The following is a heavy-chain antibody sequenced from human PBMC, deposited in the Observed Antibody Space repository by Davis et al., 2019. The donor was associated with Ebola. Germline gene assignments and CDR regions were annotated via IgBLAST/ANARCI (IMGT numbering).Heavy chain of an antibody. J-gene: IGHJ6*02. Sequence: AGSLRLSCAASGFTSSSYSMNWVRQAPGKGLEWVSYISSSSNTIYYADSVKGRFTISRDNAKNSLYLQMNSLRAEDTAVYYCARDLLLWFGELLYSPGGMDVWGQGTTVTVSS. CDR2: ISSSSNTI. CDR3: ARDLLLWFGELLYSPGGMDV. V-gene: IGHV3-48*04. D-gene: IGHD3-10*01. CDR1: GFTSSSYS.